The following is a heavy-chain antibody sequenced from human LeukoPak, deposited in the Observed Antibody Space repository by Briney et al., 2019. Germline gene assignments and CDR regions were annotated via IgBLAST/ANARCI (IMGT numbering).Heavy chain of an antibody. J-gene: IGHJ4*02. CDR2: IYISGST. D-gene: IGHD3-22*01. CDR1: GGSMSSYY. Sequence: SETLSLTCTVSGGSMSSYYWIWIRQPPGKGLEWIGRIYISGSTNDNPSLKSRVTMSVDRSKNQFSLKLSSVTAADTAVYYCARDRGGYYYYFDYWGQGTLVTVSS. V-gene: IGHV4-4*07. CDR3: ARDRGGYYYYFDY.